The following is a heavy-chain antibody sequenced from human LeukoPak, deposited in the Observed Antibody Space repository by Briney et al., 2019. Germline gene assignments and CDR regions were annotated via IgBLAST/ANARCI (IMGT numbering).Heavy chain of an antibody. CDR3: ARGDYYGSGSYFF. D-gene: IGHD3-10*01. J-gene: IGHJ4*02. CDR1: GYTFTSYA. Sequence: ASVKVSCKASGYTFTSYAMNWVRQAPGQGLEWMGWINPNSGGTNYAQKFQGRVTMTRDTSISTAYMELSRLRSDDTAVYYCARGDYYGSGSYFFWGQGTLVTVSS. V-gene: IGHV1-2*02. CDR2: INPNSGGT.